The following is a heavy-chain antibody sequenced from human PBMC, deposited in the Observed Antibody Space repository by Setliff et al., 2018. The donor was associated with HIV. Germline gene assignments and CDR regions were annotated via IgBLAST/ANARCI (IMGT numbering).Heavy chain of an antibody. CDR1: GYTLTTFG. Sequence: GASVKVSCKASGYTLTTFGISWVRQVPGQGLEWMGWINTETGNPMYDQGFKGRFVFSLDTSVSTAYLQISTLKTEDTAIYYCARVGSYWSTFDYWGQGALVTVSS. CDR3: ARVGSYWSTFDY. V-gene: IGHV7-4-1*02. J-gene: IGHJ4*02. CDR2: INTETGNP. D-gene: IGHD1-26*01.